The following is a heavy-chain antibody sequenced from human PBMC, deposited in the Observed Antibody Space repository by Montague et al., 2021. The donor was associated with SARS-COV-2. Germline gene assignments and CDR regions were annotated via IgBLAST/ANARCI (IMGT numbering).Heavy chain of an antibody. CDR1: GGSISSSSYY. J-gene: IGHJ4*02. V-gene: IGHV4-39*01. CDR3: ARLHCSSTSCYYLFFAETSHFDS. D-gene: IGHD2-2*01. Sequence: SETLSLTCTVSGGSISSSSYYWGWIRQPPGKGLEWIGSIYYSGSTYYNPSLKSRVTISVDTSKNQFSLKLSSVTAADTAVYYCARLHCSSTSCYYLFFAETSHFDSGGQGTLVTVS. CDR2: IYYSGST.